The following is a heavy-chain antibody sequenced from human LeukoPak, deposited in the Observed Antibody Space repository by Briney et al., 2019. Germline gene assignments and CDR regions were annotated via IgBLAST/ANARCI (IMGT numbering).Heavy chain of an antibody. CDR1: GGSFSGYY. CDR2: INHSGST. Sequence: SETLSLTCAVYGGSFSGYYWSWIRQPPGKGLEWIGEINHSGSTNYNPSLKSRVTMSVDTSKNQFSLKLSSVTAADTAVYYCARIVGGRVDYWGQGTLVTVSS. J-gene: IGHJ4*02. D-gene: IGHD2-15*01. CDR3: ARIVGGRVDY. V-gene: IGHV4-34*01.